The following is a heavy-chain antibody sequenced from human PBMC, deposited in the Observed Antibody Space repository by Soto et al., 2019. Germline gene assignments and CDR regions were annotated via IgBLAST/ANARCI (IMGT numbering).Heavy chain of an antibody. Sequence: EVQLLESGGGLVQPGGSLRLSCAASGFTFSSYAMSWVRQAPGKGLEWISGISGSGVSTYYADSVKGRFTISRDNSKNTLHLQMNSLRAEDTAVYYCAKGAWYYDILTGYGYFDYWGQGTLVTVSS. CDR1: GFTFSSYA. CDR3: AKGAWYYDILTGYGYFDY. CDR2: ISGSGVST. V-gene: IGHV3-23*01. J-gene: IGHJ4*02. D-gene: IGHD3-9*01.